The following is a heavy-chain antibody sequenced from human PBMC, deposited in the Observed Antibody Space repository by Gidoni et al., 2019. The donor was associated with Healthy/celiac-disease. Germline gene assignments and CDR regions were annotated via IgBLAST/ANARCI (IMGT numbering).Heavy chain of an antibody. CDR1: GFTLRSPW. Sequence: EVQLVESGGNLVQPGGSLGLPCAASGFTLRSPWVHWVRQAPGKGLVWVSRINSDGSSTSYADSVKGRFTISRDNAKNTLYLQMNSLRAEDTAVYYCARGDSSGYQLIMVRAFDIWGQGTMVTVSS. J-gene: IGHJ3*02. CDR3: ARGDSSGYQLIMVRAFDI. D-gene: IGHD3-22*01. V-gene: IGHV3-74*01. CDR2: INSDGSST.